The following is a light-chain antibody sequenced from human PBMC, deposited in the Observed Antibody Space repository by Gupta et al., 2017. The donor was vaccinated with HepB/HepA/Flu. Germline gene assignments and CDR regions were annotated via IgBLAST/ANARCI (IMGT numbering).Light chain of an antibody. CDR1: QSISSY. CDR2: AAS. J-gene: IGKJ4*01. Sequence: DIQMPQSPSPLPASVGDRVTITCRASQSISSYLNWYQQKPGKAPELLIYAASTLQTGVPSRFSGSGSGTDFTLTVSSLQPEDFATYYCQETYDTPRTFGGGTKVEIK. V-gene: IGKV1-39*01. CDR3: QETYDTPRT.